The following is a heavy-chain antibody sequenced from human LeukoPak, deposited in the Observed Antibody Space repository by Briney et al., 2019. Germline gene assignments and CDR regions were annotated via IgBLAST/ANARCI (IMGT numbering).Heavy chain of an antibody. CDR2: IRSGGDVT. V-gene: IGHV3-23*01. CDR3: AKELAPPTTGPGGFEY. D-gene: IGHD3-9*01. CDR1: GFTFSSYA. Sequence: GGSLRLSCAVSGFTFSSYAMTWVRQAPGKGLEWVSAIRSGGDVTYYADSVKGRFTVSRDNSKNTLYLQLNSLRPEDTAVYYCAKELAPPTTGPGGFEYWGRGTLVTVSS. J-gene: IGHJ4*02.